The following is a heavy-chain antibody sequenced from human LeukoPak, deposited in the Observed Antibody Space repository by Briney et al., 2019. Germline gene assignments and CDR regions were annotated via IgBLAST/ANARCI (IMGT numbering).Heavy chain of an antibody. V-gene: IGHV4-59*01. J-gene: IGHJ4*02. D-gene: IGHD2-8*01. CDR2: IYYSGST. Sequence: SETLSLTCTVSGGSISSYYWSWLRQPPGKGLEWIGYIYYSGSTNYNPSLKSRVTISVDTSKNQFSLKLSSVTAADTAVYYCARAYCTNGVCYEYDYWGQGTLVTVSS. CDR3: ARAYCTNGVCYEYDY. CDR1: GGSISSYY.